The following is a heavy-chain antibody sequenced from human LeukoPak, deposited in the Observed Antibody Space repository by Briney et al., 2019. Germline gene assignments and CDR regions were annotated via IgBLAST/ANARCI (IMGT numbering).Heavy chain of an antibody. CDR3: ARLGSWYNWFDP. Sequence: SETLSLTCTVSGGSISSSSYYWGWIRQPPGKGLEWIGSIYYSGSTYYNPSLKSRVTISVDTSKNQFSLKLSSVTAADTAVYYRARLGSWYNWFDPWGQGTLVTVSS. V-gene: IGHV4-39*01. CDR1: GGSISSSSYY. D-gene: IGHD6-13*01. CDR2: IYYSGST. J-gene: IGHJ5*02.